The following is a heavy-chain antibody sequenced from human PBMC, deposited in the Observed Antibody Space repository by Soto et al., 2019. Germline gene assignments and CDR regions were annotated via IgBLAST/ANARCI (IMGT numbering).Heavy chain of an antibody. V-gene: IGHV3-66*01. CDR2: INTADNA. Sequence: EVQLVESGGGLVQPGGSLRLSCAASGFTVSNNYMSWVRQAPGKGLEWVSVINTADNAYYADSVKGRFTISRDNSKNTLYLQMNSLRAADTAVYYCARVDYSRYRQLYYGMDVWGQGTTVTVSS. J-gene: IGHJ6*02. CDR1: GFTVSNNY. CDR3: ARVDYSRYRQLYYGMDV. D-gene: IGHD4-4*01.